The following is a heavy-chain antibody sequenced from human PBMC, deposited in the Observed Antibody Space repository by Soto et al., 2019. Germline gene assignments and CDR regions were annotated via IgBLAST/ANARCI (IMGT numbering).Heavy chain of an antibody. V-gene: IGHV3-23*01. J-gene: IGHJ2*01. CDR3: AKAGNRLFWYFDL. Sequence: EVQLLESGGGLVQPGGSLRLSCAASGFTFSSYAMPWVRQAPGKGLEWVSGIRGSGVSTFYADSVKGRFTISRDNAKDTLFLQINSLRAEDTSVYYCAKAGNRLFWYFDLWGRGSLVTVSS. D-gene: IGHD1-1*01. CDR1: GFTFSSYA. CDR2: IRGSGVST.